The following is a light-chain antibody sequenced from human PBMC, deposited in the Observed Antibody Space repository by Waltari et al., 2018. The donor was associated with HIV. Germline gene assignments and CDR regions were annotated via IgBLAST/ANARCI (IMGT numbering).Light chain of an antibody. CDR1: NSDIGGYNY. V-gene: IGLV2-8*01. CDR2: EVH. Sequence: QSALTQPPSASGSPGQSVTISCTGTNSDIGGYNYVSRYQQHPGKAPKLVISEVHKRPSGVPDRFSGSKSGTTASLTVSGLQAEDEADYYCSSYANKNGFYVVFGGGTRLTVL. J-gene: IGLJ2*01. CDR3: SSYANKNGFYVV.